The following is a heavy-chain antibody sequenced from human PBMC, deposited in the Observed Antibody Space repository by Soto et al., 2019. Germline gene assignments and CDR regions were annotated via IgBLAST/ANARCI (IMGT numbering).Heavy chain of an antibody. V-gene: IGHV1-69*01. CDR2: FIPIFRTL. Sequence: QVQLIQSEAEVKKPGSSVRVSCTASGGIFGSHGFSWVRQAPGQRLEWVGGFIPIFRTLTYTEKFQARVRIADDESTNKVYLALSSLTSEDTAVYYCVRDRRIYYSDPHDEFVASDYEVWGQGTMVSVSS. CDR1: GGIFGSHG. CDR3: VRDRRIYYSDPHDEFVASDYEV. D-gene: IGHD3-22*01. J-gene: IGHJ3*01.